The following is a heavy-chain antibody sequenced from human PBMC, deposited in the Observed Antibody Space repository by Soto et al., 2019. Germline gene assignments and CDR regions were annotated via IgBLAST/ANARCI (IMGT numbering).Heavy chain of an antibody. CDR1: GYTFTSYG. V-gene: IGHV1-18*01. J-gene: IGHJ6*01. CDR2: ISAYNGNT. CDR3: ARGGGNFHYYYYYGMEV. D-gene: IGHD2-21*02. Sequence: ASVKVSCKASGYTFTSYGISWVRQAPGQGLEWMGWISAYNGNTNYAQKLQGRVTMTTDTSTSTAYMELRSLRSDDTAVYYCARGGGNFHYYYYYGMEVWGQGTTVIVSS.